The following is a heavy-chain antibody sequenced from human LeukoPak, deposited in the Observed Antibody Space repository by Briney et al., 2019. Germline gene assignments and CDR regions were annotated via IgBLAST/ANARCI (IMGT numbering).Heavy chain of an antibody. D-gene: IGHD3-10*01. V-gene: IGHV4-31*02. CDR2: IYYSGST. CDR3: ASYYYASGGYNRFDY. J-gene: IGHJ4*02. Sequence: SQTLSLTCTVSGGSISSGGYYWNWIRQHPGKGLEWIGYIYYSGSTYYNPSLKSRVTISVDTSKNQFSLKMSSVTAADTAVYYCASYYYASGGYNRFDYWGQGALVTVSS. CDR1: GGSISSGGYY.